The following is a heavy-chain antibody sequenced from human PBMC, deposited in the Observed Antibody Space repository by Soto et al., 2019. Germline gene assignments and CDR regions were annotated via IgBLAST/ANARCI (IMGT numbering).Heavy chain of an antibody. J-gene: IGHJ4*02. Sequence: EVQLLESGGDLVQPGGSLRLSCAASGFTFTSEAMSWVRQAPGKGREWVSGISASGGSTYYADSVKGRFTISRDNSKNTLYLQMNSLRAEDTAVYYCAKERWRSEGATVFDYWGQGTLVTVSS. CDR1: GFTFTSEA. D-gene: IGHD1-26*01. CDR3: AKERWRSEGATVFDY. V-gene: IGHV3-23*01. CDR2: ISASGGST.